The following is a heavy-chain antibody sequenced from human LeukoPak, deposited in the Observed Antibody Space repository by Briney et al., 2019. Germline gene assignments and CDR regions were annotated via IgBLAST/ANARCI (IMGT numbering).Heavy chain of an antibody. J-gene: IGHJ4*02. CDR3: SRRSASWGMAAVVYVDF. Sequence: SGTLSLTCTVSGGSINNYSWSWIRPPPGKGLGWIGYVSDSRSTHYNPSLESRVTLSVNRLTSPLSLELSYVTAADTAVYYCSRRSASWGMAAVVYVDFWGQGTLVTVSS. CDR2: VSDSRST. CDR1: GGSINNYS. V-gene: IGHV4-59*08. D-gene: IGHD6-25*01.